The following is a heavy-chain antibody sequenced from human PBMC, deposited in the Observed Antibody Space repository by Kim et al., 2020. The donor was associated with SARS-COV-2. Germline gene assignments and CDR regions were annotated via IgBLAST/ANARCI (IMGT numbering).Heavy chain of an antibody. CDR3: ARDRSVAGTVYYYYGMDV. V-gene: IGHV1-18*04. CDR2: ISAYNGNT. J-gene: IGHJ6*02. CDR1: GYTFTSYG. D-gene: IGHD6-19*01. Sequence: ASVKVSCKASGYTFTSYGISWVRQAPGQGLEWMGWISAYNGNTNYAQKLQGRVTMTTDTSTSTAYMELRSLRSDDTAVYYCARDRSVAGTVYYYYGMDVWGQGTTVTVSS.